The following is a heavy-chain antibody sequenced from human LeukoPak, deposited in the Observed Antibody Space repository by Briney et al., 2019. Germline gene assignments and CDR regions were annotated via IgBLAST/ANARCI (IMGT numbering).Heavy chain of an antibody. V-gene: IGHV3-33*01. D-gene: IGHD6-13*01. Sequence: GGSLRLSCAASGFTFSSYGMHWVRQAPGKGLEWVAVIWYDGSNKYYADSVKGRFTISRDNSKNTLYLQMNSLRAEDTAVYYCARDPSGLPVAAAGKGDYWGQGTLVTVSS. CDR2: IWYDGSNK. CDR1: GFTFSSYG. CDR3: ARDPSGLPVAAAGKGDY. J-gene: IGHJ4*02.